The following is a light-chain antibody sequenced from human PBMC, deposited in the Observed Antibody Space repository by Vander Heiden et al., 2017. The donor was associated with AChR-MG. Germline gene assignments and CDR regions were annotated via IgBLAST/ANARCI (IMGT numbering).Light chain of an antibody. V-gene: IGKV3-20*01. J-gene: IGKJ4*01. Sequence: EIVVTQSPGPLSLSPGESATLSCRASQSVSSNSLAWYQQKPGQAPRLLIYGTSSRATGIPDRFSGSGSGTDFTLTISRLEPEDFAVYYCQQYGSSPVTFGGGTKVEI. CDR3: QQYGSSPVT. CDR2: GTS. CDR1: QSVSSNS.